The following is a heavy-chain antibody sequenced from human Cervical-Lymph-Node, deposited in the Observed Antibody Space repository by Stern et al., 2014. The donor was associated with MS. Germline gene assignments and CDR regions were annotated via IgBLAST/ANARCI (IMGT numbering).Heavy chain of an antibody. CDR3: ARGRQWEPFDF. D-gene: IGHD1-26*01. CDR1: GYTFTSYG. CDR2: ISVYDGNT. V-gene: IGHV1-18*01. Sequence: VQLVQSGVEGKKPGASVKVSCKASGYTFTSYGINWVRQAPGQGLEWMGWISVYDGNTNYAQKFQGRVIMTTDTSTAYMELRSLRSDDTALYYCARGRQWEPFDFWGQGTLVTVSS. J-gene: IGHJ4*02.